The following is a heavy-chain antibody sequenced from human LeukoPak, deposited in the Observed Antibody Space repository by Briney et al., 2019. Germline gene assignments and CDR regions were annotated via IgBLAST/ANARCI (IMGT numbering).Heavy chain of an antibody. CDR2: ISYDGSNK. D-gene: IGHD3-22*01. Sequence: PGRSLRLSCAASGFTFSSYGMHWVRQAPGKGLEWVAVISYDGSNKYYADSVEGRFTISRDNSKNTLYLQMNSLRAGDTAVYYCAKGSKLVVITRDHYMAVWGKGTTVTISS. V-gene: IGHV3-30*18. CDR3: AKGSKLVVITRDHYMAV. J-gene: IGHJ6*03. CDR1: GFTFSSYG.